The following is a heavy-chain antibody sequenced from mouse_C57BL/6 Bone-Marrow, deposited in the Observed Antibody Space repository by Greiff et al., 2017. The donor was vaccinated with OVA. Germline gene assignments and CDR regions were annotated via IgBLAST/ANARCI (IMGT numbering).Heavy chain of an antibody. V-gene: IGHV1-26*01. CDR3: ASLFYYDYPDY. D-gene: IGHD2-4*01. CDR1: GYTFTDYY. CDR2: INPNNGGT. Sequence: EVQLQQSGAELVKPGASVKISCKASGYTFTDYYMNWVKQSHGKSLEWIGDINPNNGGTSYNQKFKGKATLTVDKSSSTAYMELRSLTSEDSAVYYCASLFYYDYPDYWGQGTTLTVSS. J-gene: IGHJ2*01.